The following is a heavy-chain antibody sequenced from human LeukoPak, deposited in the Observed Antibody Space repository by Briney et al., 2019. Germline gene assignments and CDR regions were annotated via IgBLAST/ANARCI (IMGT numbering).Heavy chain of an antibody. Sequence: GGSLRLSCAASGFSFSSYWVNWVRQAPGEGLEWVANIQQDGSEKYYVDSVKGRFTISRDNAKNSLYLQMNSLRAEDTAVYYCARNPYDFWSGYYEYFDYWGQGTLVTVSS. CDR1: GFSFSSYW. J-gene: IGHJ4*02. CDR3: ARNPYDFWSGYYEYFDY. D-gene: IGHD3-3*01. CDR2: IQQDGSEK. V-gene: IGHV3-7*01.